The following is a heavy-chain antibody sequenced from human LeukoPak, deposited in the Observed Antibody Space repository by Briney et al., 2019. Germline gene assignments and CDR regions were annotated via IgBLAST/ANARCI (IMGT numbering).Heavy chain of an antibody. V-gene: IGHV1-24*01. CDR2: FDPEDGET. Sequence: GASVKVSCKVSGYTLTELSMHWVRQAPGKGLEWMGGFDPEDGETIYAQKFQGRVTMTEDTSTDTAYMELSSLRSEDTAVYYCATVGASGSYLWNWFDPWGQGTLVTVSS. J-gene: IGHJ5*02. D-gene: IGHD1-26*01. CDR3: ATVGASGSYLWNWFDP. CDR1: GYTLTELS.